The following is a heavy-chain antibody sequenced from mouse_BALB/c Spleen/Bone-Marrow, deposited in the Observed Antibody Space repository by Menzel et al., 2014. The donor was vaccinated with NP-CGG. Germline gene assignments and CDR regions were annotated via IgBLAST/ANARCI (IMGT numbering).Heavy chain of an antibody. J-gene: IGHJ2*01. CDR2: INWNGGSS. CDR3: ARVAYYNVYSDY. CDR1: GITFSNYG. D-gene: IGHD2-12*01. Sequence: EVQVVESGGGLVQPGGSLKLSCAASGITFSNYGMSWIRQTPDKRLELVATINWNGGSSYYPDSVKGRFTISRDNAKNTLYLQMSSLKSEDTAMYYCARVAYYNVYSDYWGQGTTLTVSS. V-gene: IGHV5-6-3*01.